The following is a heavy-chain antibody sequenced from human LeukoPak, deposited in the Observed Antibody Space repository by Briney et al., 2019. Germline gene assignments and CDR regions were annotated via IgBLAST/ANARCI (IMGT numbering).Heavy chain of an antibody. CDR1: GFTFRSYS. CDR3: ARETTSMITFGGVIVNDAFDI. V-gene: IGHV3-48*01. Sequence: GGSLRLSCAACGFTFRSYSMNGVRQAPGEGLEGVSYISSSSSTIYYADAVKGRFTTSRDNAKTSLYLQMNTPRAEDTAVYSCARETTSMITFGGVIVNDAFDIWGQGTMVTVSS. CDR2: ISSSSSTI. J-gene: IGHJ3*02. D-gene: IGHD3-16*02.